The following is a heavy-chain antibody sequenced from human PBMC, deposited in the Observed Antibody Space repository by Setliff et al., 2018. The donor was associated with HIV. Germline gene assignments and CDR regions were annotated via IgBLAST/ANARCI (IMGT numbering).Heavy chain of an antibody. CDR1: GGSISSGSYY. Sequence: SETLSLTCTVSGGSISSGSYYWSWIRQPAGKGLEWIERNYTSGSTNYNPSLMSRVTISVDTSKNQFYLKPSSVTAGDTAVYYCASSSGWYGAAQFDPWGQGTLVTVSS. CDR2: NYTSGST. V-gene: IGHV4-61*02. J-gene: IGHJ5*02. D-gene: IGHD6-19*01. CDR3: ASSSGWYGAAQFDP.